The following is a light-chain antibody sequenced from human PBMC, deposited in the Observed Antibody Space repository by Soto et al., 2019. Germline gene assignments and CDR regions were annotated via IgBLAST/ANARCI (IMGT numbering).Light chain of an antibody. J-gene: IGLJ2*01. Sequence: QSVLTQPPSASGTPGQRVTISCSGSGSNIGSNYVSWYQHLPGTAPHLLIYHNNRRPSGVPDRFSGSKSGTSASLAISGLRSEDEADYYCPAWDDSLSGRLFGVGTKLTVL. CDR1: GSNIGSNY. CDR3: PAWDDSLSGRL. V-gene: IGLV1-47*01. CDR2: HNN.